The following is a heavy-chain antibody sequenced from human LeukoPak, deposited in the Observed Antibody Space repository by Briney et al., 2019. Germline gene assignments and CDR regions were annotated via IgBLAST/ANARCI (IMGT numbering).Heavy chain of an antibody. V-gene: IGHV1-8*01. CDR3: ARVDCSGGSCYYSYGQNWFDP. J-gene: IGHJ5*02. CDR2: MNPNSGNT. Sequence: GASVKVSCKASGYTFTSYDINWVRQATGQGLEWMGWMNPNSGNTGYAQKFQGRVTMTRNTSISTAYMELSSLRSEDTAVYYCARVDCSGGSCYYSYGQNWFDPWGQGTLVTVSS. D-gene: IGHD2-15*01. CDR1: GYTFTSYD.